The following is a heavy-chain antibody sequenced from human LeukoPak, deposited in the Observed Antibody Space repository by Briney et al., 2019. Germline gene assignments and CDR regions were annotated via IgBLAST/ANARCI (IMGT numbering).Heavy chain of an antibody. CDR2: ISDSGGST. J-gene: IGHJ4*02. D-gene: IGHD2-2*01. V-gene: IGHV3-23*01. CDR1: GFTFSSYA. CDR3: ARYCSSTSCYGY. Sequence: GGSLRLSCAASGFTFSSYAMNWVRQAPGKGLEWVSSISDSGGSTYYADSVKGRFTISRDNSKNTLYLQMNSLTAEDTAVYFCARYCSSTSCYGYWGQGTLVTVSS.